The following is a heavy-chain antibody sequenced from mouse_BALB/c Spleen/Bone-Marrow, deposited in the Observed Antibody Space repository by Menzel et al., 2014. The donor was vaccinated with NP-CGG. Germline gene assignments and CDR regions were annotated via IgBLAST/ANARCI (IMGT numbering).Heavy chain of an antibody. V-gene: IGHV1-82*01. CDR3: ARSDGYRALDY. J-gene: IGHJ4*01. Sequence: QVQLQQSGPELVKPGASVRISCKASGYAFSNSWVNWVKQRPGQGLEWIGRIYPGDGDTYYNGKFKGKATLTADKSSGPAYMQLSSLTSVDSAVYFCARSDGYRALDYWGQGTSVTVSS. CDR1: GYAFSNSW. CDR2: IYPGDGDT. D-gene: IGHD2-3*01.